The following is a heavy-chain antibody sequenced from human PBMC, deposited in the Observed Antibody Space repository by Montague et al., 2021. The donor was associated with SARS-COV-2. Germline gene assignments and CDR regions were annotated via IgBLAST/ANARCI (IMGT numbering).Heavy chain of an antibody. CDR3: TRDRDYDDYCNWFDH. D-gene: IGHD4-17*01. CDR1: GFTFSSYW. CDR2: IRQDGSDI. J-gene: IGHJ5*02. Sequence: SRRLSCAASGFTFSSYWMNWVRQAPGKGLEWVANIRQDGSDIYYVDSARGRFTIFRDNAKNSLYLQMNSLTAEDTGVYYCTRDRDYDDYCNWFDHWGQGTLVTVSS. V-gene: IGHV3-7*01.